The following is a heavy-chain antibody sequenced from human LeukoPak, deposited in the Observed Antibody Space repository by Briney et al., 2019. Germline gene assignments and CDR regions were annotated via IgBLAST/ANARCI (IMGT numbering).Heavy chain of an antibody. D-gene: IGHD3-22*01. Sequence: QPGGSLRLSCAASGFTFSNFAMTWVRQAPGKGLEWVSVISAGGGVTGYADSVKGRFTISRDNSKNTLYLQMNSLRAEDTAVYYCARDPPRRYYDSSGYSWGQGTLVTVSS. CDR3: ARDPPRRYYDSSGYS. CDR1: GFTFSNFA. CDR2: ISAGGGVT. V-gene: IGHV3-23*01. J-gene: IGHJ4*02.